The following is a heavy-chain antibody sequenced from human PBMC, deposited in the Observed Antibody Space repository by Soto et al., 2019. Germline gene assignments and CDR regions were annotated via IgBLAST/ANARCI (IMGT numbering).Heavy chain of an antibody. V-gene: IGHV3-23*01. Sequence: VQLLESGGDVVRPGGSLRLSCAASGFTFSSYAMGWVRQAPGKGLEWVAGVSRAGTYTFYADSVSGRFSISRDKSRDTVDLYMNALRGDDTAVYFCVKYTVTEDLGESWGQGTLVSVSS. J-gene: IGHJ5*02. CDR1: GFTFSSYA. D-gene: IGHD3-16*01. CDR3: VKYTVTEDLGES. CDR2: VSRAGTYT.